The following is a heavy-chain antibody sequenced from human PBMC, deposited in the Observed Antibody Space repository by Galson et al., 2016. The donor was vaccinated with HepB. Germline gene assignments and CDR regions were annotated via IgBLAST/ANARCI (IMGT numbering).Heavy chain of an antibody. CDR3: ARDYSRSVPMYSYYYMDV. V-gene: IGHV3-33*01. D-gene: IGHD6-13*01. J-gene: IGHJ6*03. Sequence: SLRLSCAASGFSFSTYGMHWVRQAPGKGLEWVAVIWHDGSIKYYGESVKGRFTISRDNSKNTLFLQMTALRVEDTAVYYCARDYSRSVPMYSYYYMDVWGKGTTVTVSS. CDR1: GFSFSTYG. CDR2: IWHDGSIK.